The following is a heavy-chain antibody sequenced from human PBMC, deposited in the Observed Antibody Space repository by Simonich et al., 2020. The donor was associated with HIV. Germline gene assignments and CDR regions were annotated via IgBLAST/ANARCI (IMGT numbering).Heavy chain of an antibody. V-gene: IGHV1-69*09. D-gene: IGHD3-16*01. CDR2: ITPILGIA. CDR3: ASLGAPHAFDI. J-gene: IGHJ3*02. Sequence: QVQLVQSGAEVKKPGSSVTVSCKASGGTSSSFAISWVRQAPGQGLEWMGGITPILGIANYAQKFQGRVTITADKSTSTAYMELSSLRSEDTAVYFCASLGAPHAFDIWGQGTMVTVSS. CDR1: GGTSSSFA.